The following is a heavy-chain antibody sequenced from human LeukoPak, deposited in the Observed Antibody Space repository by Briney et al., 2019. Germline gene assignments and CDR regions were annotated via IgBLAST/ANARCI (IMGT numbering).Heavy chain of an antibody. V-gene: IGHV3-23*01. CDR2: ISGGGGST. CDR3: AKVSSAYRFFDY. J-gene: IGHJ4*02. Sequence: GGSLRLSCAASGFTFSSYAMSWVRQAPGKGLEWVSAISGGGGSTYYADSVKGRFTISRDSSKNTLYLQMNSLRAEDTAVYYCAKVSSAYRFFDYWGQGTLVTVSS. D-gene: IGHD3-22*01. CDR1: GFTFSSYA.